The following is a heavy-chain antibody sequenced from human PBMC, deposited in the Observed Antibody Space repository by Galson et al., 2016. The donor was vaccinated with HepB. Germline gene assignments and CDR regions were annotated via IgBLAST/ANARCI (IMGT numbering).Heavy chain of an antibody. CDR2: ISGSGDNT. Sequence: SLRLSCAASGLTFSGFAMSWVRQAPGKGLEWVSVISGSGDNTNYADSVKGRFTISRDNSRKTLYLQMDRLRAGDTDVYFCAQAGYCSDNSCPLESWGQGTLVTVSS. V-gene: IGHV3-23*01. J-gene: IGHJ4*02. CDR3: AQAGYCSDNSCPLES. CDR1: GLTFSGFA. D-gene: IGHD2-2*01.